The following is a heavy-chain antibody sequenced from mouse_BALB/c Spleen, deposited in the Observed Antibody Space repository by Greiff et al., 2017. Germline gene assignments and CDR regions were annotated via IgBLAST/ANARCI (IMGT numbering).Heavy chain of an antibody. CDR3: ARCWGYSNSVYALDY. Sequence: EVKLVESGGGLVKPGGSLKLSCAASGFTFSSYAMSWVRQTPEKRLEWVASISSGGSTYYPDSVKGRLTISRDNARNILYLQMSSLRSEDTAMYYCARCWGYSNSVYALDYWGQGTSVTVSA. CDR2: ISSGGST. J-gene: IGHJ4*01. D-gene: IGHD2-5*01. CDR1: GFTFSSYA. V-gene: IGHV5-6-5*01.